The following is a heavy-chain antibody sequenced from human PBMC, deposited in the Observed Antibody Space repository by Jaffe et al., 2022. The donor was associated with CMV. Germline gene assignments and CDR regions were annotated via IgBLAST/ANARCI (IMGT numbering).Heavy chain of an antibody. Sequence: QVQLQESGPGLVKPSETLSLTCTVSGASVSSGSYYWSWIRQPPGKGLEWIGYIFYSGSTNYNPSLKSRVTISVDTPKNQFSLKLSSVTAADTAVYYCAREPGGRWELLQGAFDYWGQGTLVTVSS. V-gene: IGHV4-61*01. J-gene: IGHJ4*02. CDR3: AREPGGRWELLQGAFDY. CDR1: GASVSSGSYY. CDR2: IFYSGST. D-gene: IGHD1-26*01.